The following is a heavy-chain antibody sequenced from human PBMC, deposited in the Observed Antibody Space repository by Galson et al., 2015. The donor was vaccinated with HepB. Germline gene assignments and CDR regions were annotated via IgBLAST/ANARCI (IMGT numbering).Heavy chain of an antibody. Sequence: SLRLSCAASGFTFSSYAMSWVRQAPGKGLAWVSAISGSGGSTYYADSVKGRFTISRDNSKNTLYLQMNSLRAEDTAVYYCAKGPRDITVTHDFVNWCDPWGQGTRVTVSS. J-gene: IGHJ5*02. V-gene: IGHV3-23*01. CDR2: ISGSGGST. CDR3: AKGPRDITVTHDFVNWCDP. CDR1: GFTFSSYA. D-gene: IGHD4-11*01.